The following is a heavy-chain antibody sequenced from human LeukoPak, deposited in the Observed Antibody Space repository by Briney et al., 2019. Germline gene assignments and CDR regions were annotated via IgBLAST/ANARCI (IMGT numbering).Heavy chain of an antibody. Sequence: GGSLRLSCAASGFTFSNYWMHWVRQAPGKGLVWVSRLSSDGRDPSYADSVKGRFIISRDNAKNTLYMQMNSLRAEDTAVYYCARGVYEEDVNYWGQGTLVTVSS. CDR3: ARGVYEEDVNY. V-gene: IGHV3-74*01. J-gene: IGHJ4*02. CDR2: LSSDGRDP. D-gene: IGHD2-8*01. CDR1: GFTFSNYW.